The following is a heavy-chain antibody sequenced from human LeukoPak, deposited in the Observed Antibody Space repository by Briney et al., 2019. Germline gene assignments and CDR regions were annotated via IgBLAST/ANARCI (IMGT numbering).Heavy chain of an antibody. Sequence: ASVKVACKVSGYTLTELSMHWVRQAPGKGLEWMGGFDPEDGETTYAQKFQGRDTMTEDTSTDTAYMELSSLRSEDTAVYYCATAQFSRITMIGYWGQGTLVTVSS. CDR3: ATAQFSRITMIGY. CDR2: FDPEDGET. D-gene: IGHD3-10*02. V-gene: IGHV1-24*01. CDR1: GYTLTELS. J-gene: IGHJ4*02.